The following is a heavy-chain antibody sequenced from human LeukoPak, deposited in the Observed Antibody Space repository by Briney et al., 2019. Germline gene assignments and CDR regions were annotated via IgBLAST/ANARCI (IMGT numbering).Heavy chain of an antibody. CDR2: IYRGGST. CDR3: ARDHYYDSSGDFIDAFDI. CDR1: GFTVSSTY. V-gene: IGHV3-66*01. D-gene: IGHD3-22*01. Sequence: GRSLRLSCAASGFTVSSTYMSWARQDPGGGLGCVSVIYRGGSTYYADSVKGRFTISRDNSKNTLYLQMNSLRAEDTAVYYCARDHYYDSSGDFIDAFDIWGQGTMVTVSS. J-gene: IGHJ3*02.